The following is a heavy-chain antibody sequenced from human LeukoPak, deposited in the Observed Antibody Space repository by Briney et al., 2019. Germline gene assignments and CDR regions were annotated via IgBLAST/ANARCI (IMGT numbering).Heavy chain of an antibody. J-gene: IGHJ4*02. CDR2: ISYDGSNK. CDR3: ARDLRFGELGY. CDR1: GFTFSSYA. D-gene: IGHD3-10*01. V-gene: IGHV3-30-3*01. Sequence: GGSLRLSCAASGFTFSSYAMHWVRQAPGKGLEWVAVISYDGSNKYYADSVKGRFTISRDNSKNTLYLQMNSLRAEDTAVYYCARDLRFGELGYWGQGTLVTVSS.